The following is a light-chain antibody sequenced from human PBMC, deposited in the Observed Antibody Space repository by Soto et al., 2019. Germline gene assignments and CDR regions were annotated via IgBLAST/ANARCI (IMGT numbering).Light chain of an antibody. CDR3: QYSNSTPIT. CDR2: DAS. CDR1: HIIMRKY. Sequence: LSPTARAPLSCRASHIIMRKYLAWYQQRFGQARRLLINDASRRATGIPDRFSGSGSGTDDSLIIIKRLQPEDVATYYCQYSNSTPITFGQGTRLEIK. J-gene: IGKJ5*01. V-gene: IGKV3D-20*02.